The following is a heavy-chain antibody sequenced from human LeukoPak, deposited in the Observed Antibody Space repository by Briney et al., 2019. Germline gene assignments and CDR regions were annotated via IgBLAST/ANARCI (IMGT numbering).Heavy chain of an antibody. V-gene: IGHV3-7*01. J-gene: IGHJ4*02. CDR1: GFTFRSYW. CDR2: IKGDGSEK. D-gene: IGHD2-2*01. Sequence: GGSLRLSCEASGFTFRSYWMSWVRQAPGQGLEWVANIKGDGSEKYYADSVKGRFTVSRDNAKNSLYLQMNSLRAEDTAVYYCARDGVVVGETDYWGQGTLVTVSS. CDR3: ARDGVVVGETDY.